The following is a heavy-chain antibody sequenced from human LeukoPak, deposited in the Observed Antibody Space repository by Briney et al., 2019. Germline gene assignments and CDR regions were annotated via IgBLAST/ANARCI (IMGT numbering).Heavy chain of an antibody. CDR3: ASGDYGAGSPVMRY. D-gene: IGHD3-10*01. CDR1: GGSVTRGAYS. CDR2: IYTSGDT. Sequence: SETLSLTCTVSGGSVTRGAYSWTWIRQPVGKGLEWIGRIYTSGDTKYNPSLKSRVTISVGASNDQFSLKLTSVTAADTAVYYCASGDYGAGSPVMRYWGHGTLVIVSS. J-gene: IGHJ4*01. V-gene: IGHV4-61*02.